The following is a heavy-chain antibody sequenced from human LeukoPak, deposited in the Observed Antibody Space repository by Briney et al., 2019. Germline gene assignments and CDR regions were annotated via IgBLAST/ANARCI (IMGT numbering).Heavy chain of an antibody. CDR1: GGTFSSYA. CDR3: ARDPRRYDFWSGYYTTDYYGMDV. V-gene: IGHV1-69*13. CDR2: IIPIFGTA. Sequence: GASVKVSCKASGGTFSSYAISWVRQAPGQGLEWLGGIIPIFGTANYAQKFQGRVTITAAESTSTAYMELSSLRSEDTAVYYCARDPRRYDFWSGYYTTDYYGMDVWGQGTTVIVSS. J-gene: IGHJ6*02. D-gene: IGHD3-3*01.